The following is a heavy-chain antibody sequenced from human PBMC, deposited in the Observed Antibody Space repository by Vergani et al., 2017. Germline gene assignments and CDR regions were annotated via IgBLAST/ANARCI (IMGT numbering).Heavy chain of an antibody. J-gene: IGHJ6*04. CDR2: IGVDGDR. V-gene: IGHV3-13*01. Sequence: VQLVESGGGVVQPGRSLRLSCAASGFTFSSNDFHWVRQTAGKGLEWVSSIGVDGDRYYSDSVKGRFTISRDNGQSYLYLDMDNLRVEDTAVYFCAKEFCGTGNCYGWNHLEVWGEGTSVTVSS. D-gene: IGHD1-1*01. CDR1: GFTFSSND. CDR3: AKEFCGTGNCYGWNHLEV.